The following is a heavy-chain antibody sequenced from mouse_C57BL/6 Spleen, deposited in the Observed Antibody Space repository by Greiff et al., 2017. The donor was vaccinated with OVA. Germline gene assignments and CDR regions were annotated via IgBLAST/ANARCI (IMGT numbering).Heavy chain of an antibody. CDR2: IWSGGST. CDR1: GFSLTSYG. V-gene: IGHV2-2*01. Sequence: QVQLQQSGPGLVQPSQSLSITCTVSGFSLTSYGVHWVRQSPGKGLEWLGVIWSGGSTDYNAAFISRLSISKDNSKSQDFFKMNSMQADDTDISFCARCGNSYAMDYWGQGTSVTVSS. CDR3: ARCGNSYAMDY. D-gene: IGHD1-1*01. J-gene: IGHJ4*01.